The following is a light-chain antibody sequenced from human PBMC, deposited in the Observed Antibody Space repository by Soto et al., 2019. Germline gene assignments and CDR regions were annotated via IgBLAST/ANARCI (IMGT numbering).Light chain of an antibody. Sequence: QSALTQPASMSGSPGQSITVSCTGTSSDVGGYNYVSWYQQHPGKAPRLMIYDVTNRPSGVSNRFSGSKSGNTASLTISGLEAEDEADYYCSSYRRGSTYVFGTGTQLTVL. V-gene: IGLV2-14*01. CDR3: SSYRRGSTYV. CDR2: DVT. CDR1: SSDVGGYNY. J-gene: IGLJ1*01.